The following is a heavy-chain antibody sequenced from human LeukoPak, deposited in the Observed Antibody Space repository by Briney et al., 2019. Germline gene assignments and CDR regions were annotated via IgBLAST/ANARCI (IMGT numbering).Heavy chain of an antibody. D-gene: IGHD2-8*01. CDR2: IYCADVK. CDR3: SNRQVYILPGAFDF. CDR1: GLSRSTRGVG. J-gene: IGHJ3*01. Sequence: SGPTLSKPTPPLTLACNISGLSRSTRGVGVGWIRQTPGKALEGLALIYCADVKRYNPSVKTRLTISNDTSKNQVVLTMTNMDPVDTATYYCSNRQVYILPGAFDFSGDGTMVTASS. V-gene: IGHV2-5*02.